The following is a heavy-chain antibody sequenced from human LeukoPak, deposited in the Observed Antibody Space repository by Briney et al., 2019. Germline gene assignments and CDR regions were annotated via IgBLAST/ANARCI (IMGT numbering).Heavy chain of an antibody. CDR1: GFTFSSYG. V-gene: IGHV3-30*02. CDR2: IRPDRDNK. D-gene: IGHD3-22*01. J-gene: IGHJ4*02. CDR3: AKDLSFYYYDSSGYYFFHAFDY. Sequence: GGSLRLSCAASGFTFSSYGMHWVRQAPGKGLEWVAFIRPDRDNKYYADSVKGRFTISRDNSKNTLYLQMNSLRAEDTAVYYCAKDLSFYYYDSSGYYFFHAFDYWGQGTLVTVSS.